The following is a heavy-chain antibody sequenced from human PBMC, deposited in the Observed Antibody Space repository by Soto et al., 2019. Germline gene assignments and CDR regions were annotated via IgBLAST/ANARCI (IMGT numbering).Heavy chain of an antibody. Sequence: EVQLVETGGGLIQPGGSLRISCAASGFNVSSNYMSWVRQAPGKGLEWVSFIYSGGSTSYADSVKGRFTISGDNSKNTVYLHMNSLRAEDTAVYYCARSEHAIFGVVPFDYWGQGTLVTVSS. CDR1: GFNVSSNY. D-gene: IGHD3-3*01. V-gene: IGHV3-53*02. CDR2: IYSGGST. J-gene: IGHJ4*02. CDR3: ARSEHAIFGVVPFDY.